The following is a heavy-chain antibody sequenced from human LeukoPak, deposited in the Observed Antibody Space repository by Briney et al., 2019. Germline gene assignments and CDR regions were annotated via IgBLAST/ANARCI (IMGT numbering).Heavy chain of an antibody. D-gene: IGHD3-3*01. Sequence: ASVKVSCKASGYTFTGYYMHLVRQAPGQGLEWVGLVNPDSGGTNYAQKFQGRVTMTRDTSISTAYMELSRLRSDDRAVYYCARFWVCGVVDIWGQGTMVTVSS. CDR1: GYTFTGYY. CDR3: ARFWVCGVVDI. V-gene: IGHV1-2*02. J-gene: IGHJ3*02. CDR2: VNPDSGGT.